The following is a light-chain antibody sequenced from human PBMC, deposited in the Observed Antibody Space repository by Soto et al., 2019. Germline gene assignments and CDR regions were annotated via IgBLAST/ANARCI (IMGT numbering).Light chain of an antibody. J-gene: IGKJ5*01. CDR2: GAS. Sequence: EIVLTQSPGILSLSPGERASLSCGASQSITSSFLAWYQQKPGQAPRLLIYGASSRATGIPDRFSGTGSGTDFTLTIRGLEPEDAAVYYCQQYGSSPITFGQGTRLEI. V-gene: IGKV3-20*01. CDR1: QSITSSF. CDR3: QQYGSSPIT.